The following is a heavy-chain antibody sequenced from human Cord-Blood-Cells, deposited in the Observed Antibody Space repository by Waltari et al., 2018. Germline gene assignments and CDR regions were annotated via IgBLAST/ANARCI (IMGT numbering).Heavy chain of an antibody. V-gene: IGHV4-59*08. CDR1: GGSIHGYY. CDR3: ARHADYYGSGSYYPYYFDY. D-gene: IGHD3-10*01. Sequence: QVPLHESGPGLEKPSETLSLTRTVSGGSIHGYYLLWCTPTHGKGLEGIGYIYYTGSTNYIPSRKSRVTISLDTSKTQFSLKLSSVTAADTAVYYCARHADYYGSGSYYPYYFDYWGQGTLVTVSS. J-gene: IGHJ4*02. CDR2: IYYTGST.